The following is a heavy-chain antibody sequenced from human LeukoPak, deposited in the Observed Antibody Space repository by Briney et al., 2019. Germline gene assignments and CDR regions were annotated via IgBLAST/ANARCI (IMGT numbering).Heavy chain of an antibody. Sequence: GRSLRLSCAASGFTFSSYAMHWVRQAPGKGLEWVAVISYDGSNKYYADSVKGRFTISRDNSKNTLYLQMNSLRAEDTAVYYCARDRVGATYLFDYWGQGTLVTVSS. CDR2: ISYDGSNK. D-gene: IGHD1-26*01. V-gene: IGHV3-30-3*01. CDR3: ARDRVGATYLFDY. CDR1: GFTFSSYA. J-gene: IGHJ4*02.